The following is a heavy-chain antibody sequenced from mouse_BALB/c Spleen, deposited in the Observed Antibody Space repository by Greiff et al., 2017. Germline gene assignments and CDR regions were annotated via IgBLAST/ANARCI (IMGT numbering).Heavy chain of an antibody. J-gene: IGHJ4*01. CDR3: TAVYGNFAMDY. CDR1: GYTFTSYY. CDR2: INPSNGGT. D-gene: IGHD2-1*01. V-gene: IGHV1S16*01. Sequence: VKLLESGAELVKPGASVKLSCKASGYTFTSYYMYWVKQRPGQGLEWIGEINPSNGGTNFNEKFKSKATLTVDKSSSTAYMQLSSLTSEDSAVYYCTAVYGNFAMDYWGQGTSVTVSS.